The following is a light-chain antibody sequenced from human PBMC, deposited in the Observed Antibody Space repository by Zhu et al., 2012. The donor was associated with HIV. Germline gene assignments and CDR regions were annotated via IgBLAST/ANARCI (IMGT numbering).Light chain of an antibody. J-gene: IGKJ4*01. V-gene: IGKV1-5*03. Sequence: DIQMTQSPSTLSASIGDRVTITCRASQSVYKWLAWYQQKPEKAPKLLIYEASILETGVPSRFSGSGSGTEFTLTISSLQSDDFATYFCQHLTLYPTFGGGSKVEIK. CDR1: QSVYKW. CDR3: QHLTLYPT. CDR2: EAS.